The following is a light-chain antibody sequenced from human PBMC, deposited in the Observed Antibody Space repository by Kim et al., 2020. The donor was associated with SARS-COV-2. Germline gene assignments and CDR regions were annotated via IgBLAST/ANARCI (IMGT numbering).Light chain of an antibody. CDR1: QSVSSNY. CDR2: GAS. CDR3: QQYGSSPWT. J-gene: IGKJ1*01. Sequence: SPGGRAATSCRARQSVSSNYLAWYQQKPGQAPRLLIYGASSRATGIPDRFSGSGSGTDFTLTISRLEPEDVAMYYCQQYGSSPWTFGQGTKVDIK. V-gene: IGKV3-20*01.